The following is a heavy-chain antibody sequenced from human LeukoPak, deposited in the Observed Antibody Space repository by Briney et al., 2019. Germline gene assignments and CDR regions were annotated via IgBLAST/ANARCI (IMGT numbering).Heavy chain of an antibody. CDR1: GGSISSSSYY. Sequence: SETLSLTCTISGGSISSSSYYWGWIRQPPGKGLEWIGSIYFRGSTYYNPSLKSRVTISVDTSKNQFSLKLSSVTAADTAVYYCARLGYSSGNWFDPWGQGTLVTVSS. J-gene: IGHJ5*02. CDR3: ARLGYSSGNWFDP. V-gene: IGHV4-39*01. CDR2: IYFRGST. D-gene: IGHD6-19*01.